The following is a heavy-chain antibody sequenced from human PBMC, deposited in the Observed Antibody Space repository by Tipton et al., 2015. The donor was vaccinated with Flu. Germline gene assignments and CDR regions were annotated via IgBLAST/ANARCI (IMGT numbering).Heavy chain of an antibody. J-gene: IGHJ4*02. CDR1: GASISSFL. CDR3: ARGVGTSWYTTK. Sequence: TLSLTCTVSGASISSFLWNWIRQPAGKGLEWIGHFYGTGTVDYNPSLESRVTMSVDTSKNQFSLTLKSVTAADTAVYYCARGVGTSWYTTKWGQGILVTVSS. CDR2: FYGTGTV. V-gene: IGHV4-4*07. D-gene: IGHD2-2*02.